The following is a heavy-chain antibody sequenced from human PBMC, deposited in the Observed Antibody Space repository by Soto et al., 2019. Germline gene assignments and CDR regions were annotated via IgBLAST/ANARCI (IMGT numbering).Heavy chain of an antibody. J-gene: IGHJ4*02. CDR2: INGGNGNT. Sequence: QVQLVQSGAEVMKPGASVKVSCKASGYTFTNYAIHWVRQVTGQRLEWMGWINGGNGNTKYSQRFQGRVTITRDASASTVYMELSSLRSEDTAVFYCARAYCGGDCPPGGYWGQGALVTVSS. CDR1: GYTFTNYA. CDR3: ARAYCGGDCPPGGY. D-gene: IGHD2-21*02. V-gene: IGHV1-3*01.